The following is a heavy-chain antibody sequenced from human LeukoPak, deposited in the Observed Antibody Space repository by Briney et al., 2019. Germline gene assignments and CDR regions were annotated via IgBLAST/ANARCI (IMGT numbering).Heavy chain of an antibody. V-gene: IGHV4-59*01. CDR3: ARLRGRTGTTDWFDP. Sequence: SETLSLTCTVSGGSISSYYWNWIRQPPGKGLEWIGYINYIRTTDYNPSLKSRVTISVDTSKNQFSLKLSSVTAADTAVYYCARLRGRTGTTDWFDPWGQGTLVTVSS. CDR2: INYIRTT. D-gene: IGHD1-1*01. CDR1: GGSISSYY. J-gene: IGHJ5*02.